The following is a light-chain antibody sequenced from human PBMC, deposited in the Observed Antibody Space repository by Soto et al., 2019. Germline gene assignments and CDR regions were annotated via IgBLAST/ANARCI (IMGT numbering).Light chain of an antibody. J-gene: IGKJ1*01. V-gene: IGKV3-20*01. Sequence: EIVLTQSPGTLSLSPGERATLSCRASQSVGSTFLAWYQQKPGQAPRLLIYGVSTRATGILDRFSGSWSGTDFTLSISRLEPEDFAVYYCGQFVSSPPRTFGQGTKVEIK. CDR3: GQFVSSPPRT. CDR1: QSVGSTF. CDR2: GVS.